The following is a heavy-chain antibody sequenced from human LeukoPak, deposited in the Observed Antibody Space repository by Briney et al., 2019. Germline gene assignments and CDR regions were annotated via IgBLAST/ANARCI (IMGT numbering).Heavy chain of an antibody. V-gene: IGHV3-30*02. CDR1: GINFRTSG. CDR3: AREGGRAAAGRFDY. J-gene: IGHJ4*02. CDR2: IQNDGSDK. D-gene: IGHD6-13*01. Sequence: PGGSLRLSCAASGINFRTSGMHWVRQAPGKGLEWVTFIQNDGSDKYYAASVKGRFTISRDNSKNTVYLHMNSLRADDTALYYCAREGGRAAAGRFDYWAREPWSPSPQ.